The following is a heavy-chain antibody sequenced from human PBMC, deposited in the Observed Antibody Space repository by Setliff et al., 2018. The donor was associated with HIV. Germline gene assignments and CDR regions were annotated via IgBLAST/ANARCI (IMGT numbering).Heavy chain of an antibody. D-gene: IGHD2-2*01. Sequence: PSETLSLTCAVSGGSISSSNWWTWVRQPPGKGLEWIGQISHSGSTNYNPSLKSRVTISIDKSKNQFSLKVNSVTAADTAVYYCARDFCSSTTCTNWFHPWGQGTLVTVSS. V-gene: IGHV4-4*02. CDR3: ARDFCSSTTCTNWFHP. CDR2: ISHSGST. J-gene: IGHJ5*02. CDR1: GGSISSSNW.